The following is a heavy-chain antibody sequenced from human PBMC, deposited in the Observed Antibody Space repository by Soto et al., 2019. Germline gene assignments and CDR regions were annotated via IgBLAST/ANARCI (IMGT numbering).Heavy chain of an antibody. J-gene: IGHJ4*02. D-gene: IGHD3-22*01. CDR1: GGSISSYY. CDR3: AKTLYYYDSSGYQ. CDR2: IYYSGST. V-gene: IGHV4-59*01. Sequence: SETLSLTCTVSGGSISSYYWSWIRQPPGKGLEWIGYIYYSGSTNYNPSLKSRVTISVDTSKNQFSLKLSSVTAADTAVYYCAKTLYYYDSSGYQWGQGTLVTVS.